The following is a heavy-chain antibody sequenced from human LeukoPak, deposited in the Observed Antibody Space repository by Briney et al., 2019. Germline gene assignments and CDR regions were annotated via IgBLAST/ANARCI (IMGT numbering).Heavy chain of an antibody. V-gene: IGHV1-3*01. CDR1: GYTFTSYA. CDR3: ARAPYYYDSSGYYS. CDR2: INAGNGNT. Sequence: ASVKVPCKASGYTFTSYAMHWVRQAPGQRLEWMGWINAGNGNTKYSQKFQGRVTITRDTSASTAYMELSSLRSEDTAVYYCARAPYYYDSSGYYSWGQGTLVTVSS. D-gene: IGHD3-22*01. J-gene: IGHJ4*02.